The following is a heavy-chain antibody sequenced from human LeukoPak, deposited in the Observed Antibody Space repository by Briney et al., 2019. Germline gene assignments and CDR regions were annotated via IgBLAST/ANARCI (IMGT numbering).Heavy chain of an antibody. D-gene: IGHD2-21*01. CDR3: ARRDYRAWIDP. Sequence: SETLSHTRSVSRGSISASSHYWAWVRHPPGKGLEWIGSVYYTGSHSYNTSLKRRVPILDDITKNDLILTLSSVTAADTAFYYCARRDYRAWIDPWGQGILVTVSP. CDR2: VYYTGSH. CDR1: RGSISASSHY. J-gene: IGHJ5*02. V-gene: IGHV4-39*01.